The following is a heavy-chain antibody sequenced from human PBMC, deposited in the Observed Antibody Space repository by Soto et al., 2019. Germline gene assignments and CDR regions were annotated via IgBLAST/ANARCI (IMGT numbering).Heavy chain of an antibody. Sequence: SETLSLTWTVSGGSISSSSFYWGWIRQPPGKGLEWIGSIYYSGSTYYNPSLQSRVIISVDTSKNQFSLKLSSVPAADTAVSYCARQDNASSGYSIDYWGQGTLVTVSS. CDR3: ARQDNASSGYSIDY. D-gene: IGHD3-22*01. V-gene: IGHV4-39*01. J-gene: IGHJ4*02. CDR1: GGSISSSSFY. CDR2: IYYSGST.